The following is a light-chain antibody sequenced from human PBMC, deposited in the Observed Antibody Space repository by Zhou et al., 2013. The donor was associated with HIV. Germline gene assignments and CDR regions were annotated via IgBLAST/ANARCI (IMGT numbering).Light chain of an antibody. CDR1: QTLNTDY. J-gene: IGKJ5*01. Sequence: VLTQSPDTLSLSPGERAILSCRASQTLNTDYFAWYQQKPGQAPRLLIYGASSRATGIPDRFSGGGSGTDFTLTISRLEPEDLAVYFCQQYGSSPISFGQGTRLDI. CDR2: GAS. CDR3: QQYGSSPIS. V-gene: IGKV3-20*01.